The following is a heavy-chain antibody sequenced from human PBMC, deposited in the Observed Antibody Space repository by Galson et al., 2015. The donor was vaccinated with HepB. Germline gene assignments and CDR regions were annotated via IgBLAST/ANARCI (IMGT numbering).Heavy chain of an antibody. CDR1: GFTFSDYY. CDR2: ISSSSSYP. Sequence: SLRLSCAASGFTFSDYYMSWIRQAPGKGLEWVSYISSSSSYPNYADTVKGRFTISRDNAKNSLYLQMNSLRAEDTAVYYCASDFEKLQLWFVGDSSGPEPFDYWCQVTLVTVSS. D-gene: IGHD5-18*01. J-gene: IGHJ4*02. CDR3: ASDFEKLQLWFVGDSSGPEPFDY. V-gene: IGHV3-11*06.